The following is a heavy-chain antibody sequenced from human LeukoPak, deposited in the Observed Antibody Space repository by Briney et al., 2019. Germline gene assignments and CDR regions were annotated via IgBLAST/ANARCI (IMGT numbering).Heavy chain of an antibody. V-gene: IGHV3-23*01. Sequence: GGSLRLSCSASGFTLSSYAMRWVRQAAGKGLEWVSAISGSGDNTYYADSVKGRFTISRDNSKHTLYLQLNSLRAEDTAIYYCAKSYYDLAYYIDYWGQGALVTVSS. D-gene: IGHD3-22*01. CDR2: ISGSGDNT. CDR3: AKSYYDLAYYIDY. CDR1: GFTLSSYA. J-gene: IGHJ4*02.